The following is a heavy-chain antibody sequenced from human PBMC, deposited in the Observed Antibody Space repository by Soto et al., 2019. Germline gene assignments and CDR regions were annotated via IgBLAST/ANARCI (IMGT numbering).Heavy chain of an antibody. Sequence: QVQLQESGPGLVKPSGTLSLTCAVSGGSISSSNWLIWVRQPPGKGLEWIGEIYHSRSTNYNPSLKSRLTISVDNSKTQFSLKLSSVTAADTAVYYCARERVYYYNSSGSQNWCDPWGQGTLVTVSS. D-gene: IGHD3-22*01. V-gene: IGHV4-4*02. CDR3: ARERVYYYNSSGSQNWCDP. J-gene: IGHJ5*02. CDR1: GGSISSSNW. CDR2: IYHSRST.